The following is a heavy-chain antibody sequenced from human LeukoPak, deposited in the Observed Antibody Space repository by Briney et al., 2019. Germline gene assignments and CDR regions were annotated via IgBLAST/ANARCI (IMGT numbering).Heavy chain of an antibody. V-gene: IGHV1-2*02. Sequence: ASVKVSCKASGYTLTGYYMHWVRLAPGQGLEWMGWISPSGGDTNYAQKFQGRVTMTRDTSISTAYMELSRLRSDDTAVYYCAKNPYEYYFDYWGQGTLVTVSS. CDR3: AKNPYEYYFDY. CDR1: GYTLTGYY. D-gene: IGHD5-12*01. CDR2: ISPSGGDT. J-gene: IGHJ4*02.